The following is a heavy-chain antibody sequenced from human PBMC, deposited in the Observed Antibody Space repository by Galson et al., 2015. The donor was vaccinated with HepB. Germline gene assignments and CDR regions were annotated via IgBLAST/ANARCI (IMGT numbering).Heavy chain of an antibody. CDR3: ASETVYYYYAMDV. CDR1: GYRLTEVS. V-gene: IGHV1-24*01. CDR2: LNPEDSET. D-gene: IGHD4-11*01. J-gene: IGHJ6*02. Sequence: SVKVSCKVSGYRLTEVSIQWVRQAPGKGLEWMGGLNPEDSETIYAEKFRGRTIMTEDTSTDTAYMELTSLTSDDTAVYYCASETVYYYYAMDVWGQGTTVTVSS.